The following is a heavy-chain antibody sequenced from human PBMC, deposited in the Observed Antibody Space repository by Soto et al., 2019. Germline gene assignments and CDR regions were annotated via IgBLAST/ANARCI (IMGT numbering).Heavy chain of an antibody. J-gene: IGHJ4*02. CDR3: VRDRQRFSSWYDYLDA. D-gene: IGHD6-13*01. CDR2: ISNYNGNT. CDR1: GYAFNNYG. Sequence: QVQLVQSGDEVEKPGASVKVSCKASGYAFNNYGISWVRQAPGQGPEWMGWISNYNGNTNYAQKFQGRVTMTTDTSTSTADMELRSLISDDTAVYYCVRDRQRFSSWYDYLDACGQGTLVTVSS. V-gene: IGHV1-18*01.